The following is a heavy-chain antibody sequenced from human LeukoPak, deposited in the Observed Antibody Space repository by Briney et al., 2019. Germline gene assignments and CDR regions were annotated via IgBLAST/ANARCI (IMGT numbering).Heavy chain of an antibody. CDR1: GFTFDDYG. V-gene: IGHV3-20*04. D-gene: IGHD3-3*01. CDR2: INWNGGSR. J-gene: IGHJ4*02. CDR3: AKDRSKKISGGVASRAQYYFDY. Sequence: PGGSLRLSCAASGFTFDDYGMSWVRQAPGKGLEWVSGINWNGGSRGYADSVKGRFTISRDNSKNTLYLQMNSLRGEDTAVYYCAKDRSKKISGGVASRAQYYFDYWGQGTLVTVSS.